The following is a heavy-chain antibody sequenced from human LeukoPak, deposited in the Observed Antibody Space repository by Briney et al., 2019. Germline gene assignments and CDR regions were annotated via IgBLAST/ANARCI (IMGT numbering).Heavy chain of an antibody. CDR1: GGSISSYY. V-gene: IGHV4-59*12. D-gene: IGHD6-13*01. J-gene: IGHJ4*02. CDR2: IYYIGST. CDR3: ARAKGRSPLLDY. Sequence: PSETLSLICTVSGGSISSYYWIWIRQPPGKGLEWIGYIYYIGSTNYNPSLKSRVTISADTSKNQFSLRLSTVAPEDTAVYYCARAKGRSPLLDYWGQGTLVTVSS.